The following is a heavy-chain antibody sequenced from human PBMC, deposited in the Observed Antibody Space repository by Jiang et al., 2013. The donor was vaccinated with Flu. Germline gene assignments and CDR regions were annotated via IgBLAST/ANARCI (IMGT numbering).Heavy chain of an antibody. J-gene: IGHJ3*02. CDR2: IDWDDDK. CDR3: ARMGDSSGYLSAFDI. CDR1: GFSLSTSGMC. V-gene: IGHV2-70*01. D-gene: IGHD3-22*01. Sequence: KPTQTLTLTCTFSGFSLSTSGMCVSWIRQPPGKALEWLALIDWDDDKYYSTSLKTRLTISKDTSKNQVVLTMTNMDPVDTATYYCARMGDSSGYLSAFDIWGQGDKWSPSLQ.